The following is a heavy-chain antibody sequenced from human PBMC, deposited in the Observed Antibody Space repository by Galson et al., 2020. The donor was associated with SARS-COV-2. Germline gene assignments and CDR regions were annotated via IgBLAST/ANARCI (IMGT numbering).Heavy chain of an antibody. CDR3: ATSPTYPGDDY. Sequence: SETLSLTCTVSVGSISDYYWNWIRQPPGKGLEWIGFIYYSGTTNYNPSLKSRVAISMDTSKNQFSLKLSSVTAADTAVYYCATSPTYPGDDYWGQGTLVTVSS. V-gene: IGHV4-59*13. CDR1: VGSISDYY. J-gene: IGHJ4*02. CDR2: IYYSGTT.